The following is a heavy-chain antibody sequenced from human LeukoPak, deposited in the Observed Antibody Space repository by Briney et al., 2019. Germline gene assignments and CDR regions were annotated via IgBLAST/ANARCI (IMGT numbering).Heavy chain of an antibody. Sequence: VASVKVSCKASGYTFTSYAISWVRQAPGQGLEWMGKIIPMLDIVDYAQKFQGRVTITADKSTSTAYMEVSSLRSEDTAVYYCARDPDLYYYGSERHNLSGDYWGQGTLVTVSS. D-gene: IGHD3-10*01. V-gene: IGHV1-69*04. CDR3: ARDPDLYYYGSERHNLSGDY. CDR2: IIPMLDIV. CDR1: GYTFTSYA. J-gene: IGHJ4*02.